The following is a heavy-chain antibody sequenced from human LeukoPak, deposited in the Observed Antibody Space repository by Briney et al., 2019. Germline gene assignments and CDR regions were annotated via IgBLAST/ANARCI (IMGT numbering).Heavy chain of an antibody. D-gene: IGHD3-22*01. CDR2: ISGSGGNT. Sequence: GGSLRLSCAASGFTSSSHWMSWVRQAPGKGLEWVSTISGSGGNTYYADSVKGRFTISRDTSKNTLYLQMNSPRAEDTAVYYCAKDMYYDSSGPVFDYWGQGTLVTVSS. CDR1: GFTSSSHW. V-gene: IGHV3-23*01. J-gene: IGHJ4*02. CDR3: AKDMYYDSSGPVFDY.